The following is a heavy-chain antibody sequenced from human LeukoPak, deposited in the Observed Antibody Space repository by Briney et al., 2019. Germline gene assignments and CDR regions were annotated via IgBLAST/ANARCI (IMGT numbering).Heavy chain of an antibody. J-gene: IGHJ4*02. CDR3: TTTAWGY. Sequence: GGSLRLSCAASGFTFSNSWMSWVRQAPGKGLEWLGRIKSNTDGGTIGYAAPVKGRFTISRNDSKNTLYLEMSSLKTEDTAVYYCTTTAWGYWGQGTLVTVSS. CDR2: IKSNTDGGTI. V-gene: IGHV3-15*05. D-gene: IGHD3-16*01. CDR1: GFTFSNSW.